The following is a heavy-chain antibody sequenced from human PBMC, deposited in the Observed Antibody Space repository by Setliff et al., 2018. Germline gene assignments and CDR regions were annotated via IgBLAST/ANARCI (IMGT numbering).Heavy chain of an antibody. CDR1: GGSITSGGYY. D-gene: IGHD3-22*01. CDR3: ARHGGGTPYYYESRGFDT. J-gene: IGHJ4*02. CDR2: IDSSGRT. V-gene: IGHV4-31*03. Sequence: PSETLSLTCTVSGGSITSGGYYWNWIRHLPGKGLKWIGYIDSSGRTYYTPSLKSRIIISADASKNQFSLRLTSATAADTALYYCARHGGGTPYYYESRGFDTWVQGTQVTVSS.